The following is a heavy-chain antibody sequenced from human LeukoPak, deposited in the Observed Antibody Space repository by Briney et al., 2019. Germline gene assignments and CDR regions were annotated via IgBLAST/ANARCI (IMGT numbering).Heavy chain of an antibody. J-gene: IGHJ4*02. CDR1: GFIVNYNF. Sequence: PGGSLRLSCAASGFIVNYNFMSWVRQAPGKGLEWVSVIYNGANTYYADSVKGRFTISRDNSKNTLYLQMNSLRAEDSAVYYCATGNTWISFDYWGQGTLVTVSS. D-gene: IGHD5-12*01. CDR3: ATGNTWISFDY. CDR2: IYNGANT. V-gene: IGHV3-66*01.